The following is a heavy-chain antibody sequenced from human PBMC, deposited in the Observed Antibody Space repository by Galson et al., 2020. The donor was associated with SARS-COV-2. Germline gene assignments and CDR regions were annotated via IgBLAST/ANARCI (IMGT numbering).Heavy chain of an antibody. J-gene: IGHJ4*02. CDR2: INYSGGTT. V-gene: IGHV3-23*01. CDR3: AKPSSGWSLFDY. D-gene: IGHD6-19*01. Sequence: GESLKISCAASGFTFSNYAMSWVRQAPGKGLEWVSSINYSGGTTYYADSVKGRFTISRDNSKNTLSLQMNSLRAEDTAVYYCAKPSSGWSLFDYWGQGTLVTVSS. CDR1: GFTFSNYA.